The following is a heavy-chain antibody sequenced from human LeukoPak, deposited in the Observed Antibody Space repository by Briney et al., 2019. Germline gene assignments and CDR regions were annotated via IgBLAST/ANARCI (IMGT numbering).Heavy chain of an antibody. CDR3: AGRALAGWLDP. Sequence: PSETLSLTCAVYGGSFSGYYWSWIRQPPGKGLEWIGEINHSGSTNYNPSLKSRVTISVDTSKNQFSLKLSSVTAADTAVYYCAGRALAGWLDPWGQGTLVTVSS. J-gene: IGHJ5*02. CDR1: GGSFSGYY. CDR2: INHSGST. V-gene: IGHV4-34*01.